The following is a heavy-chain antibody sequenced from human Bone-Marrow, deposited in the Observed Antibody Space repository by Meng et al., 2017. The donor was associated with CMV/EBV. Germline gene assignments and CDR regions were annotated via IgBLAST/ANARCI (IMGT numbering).Heavy chain of an antibody. CDR1: GFTVSSNY. CDR3: ASGALWQLGGMDV. Sequence: GESLKISCAASGFTVSSNYMSWVRQAPGKGLEWVSVIYSGGSTYYADSVKGRFTISRDNSKNTLYLQMNSLRAEDTAVYYCASGALWQLGGMDVWGQGTTVTVPS. CDR2: IYSGGST. V-gene: IGHV3-53*01. J-gene: IGHJ6*02. D-gene: IGHD6-6*01.